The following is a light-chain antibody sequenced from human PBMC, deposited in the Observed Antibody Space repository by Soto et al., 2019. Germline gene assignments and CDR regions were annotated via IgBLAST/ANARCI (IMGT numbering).Light chain of an antibody. V-gene: IGKV3-15*01. J-gene: IGKJ2*01. CDR3: QQYNKWSPYT. Sequence: EVVMTQSPANLSVSPGERATLSCRASQSVSSNLAWYQQKPGQGPRLLIYAASTRATGIPARFSGSGSGTEFTLTISSLQYEDFAVYYCQQYNKWSPYTFGRGTKVEIK. CDR1: QSVSSN. CDR2: AAS.